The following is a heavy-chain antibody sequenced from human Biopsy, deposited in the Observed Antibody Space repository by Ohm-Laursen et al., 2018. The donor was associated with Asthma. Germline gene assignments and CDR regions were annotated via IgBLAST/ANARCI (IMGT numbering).Heavy chain of an antibody. CDR3: ARHWDWGSFFDY. CDR2: ISYTGSA. D-gene: IGHD7-27*01. J-gene: IGHJ4*02. CDR1: GGSISSSSYY. Sequence: TLSLTCAVSGGSISSSSYYWGWIRQPPGKGLEWMGSISYTGSAYHNPSLKSQVTISVDTSKNLFSLKLSSVTAADTAVYYCARHWDWGSFFDYWGQGTPVTVSS. V-gene: IGHV4-39*01.